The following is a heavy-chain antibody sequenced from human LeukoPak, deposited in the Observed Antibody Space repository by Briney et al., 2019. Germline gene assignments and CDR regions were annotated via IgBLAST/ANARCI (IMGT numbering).Heavy chain of an antibody. Sequence: SETLSLTCTVSGGSISRYYWSWIRQPPGKGLEWIGYIHYSGTIKYNPSLKSRVTLSVDTSKNQFSLKLSSVTAADTAVYYCARDHGAHYDSGGYFDYWGQGTLVTVSS. CDR3: ARDHGAHYDSGGYFDY. V-gene: IGHV4-59*12. CDR2: IHYSGTI. J-gene: IGHJ4*02. CDR1: GGSISRYY. D-gene: IGHD3-10*01.